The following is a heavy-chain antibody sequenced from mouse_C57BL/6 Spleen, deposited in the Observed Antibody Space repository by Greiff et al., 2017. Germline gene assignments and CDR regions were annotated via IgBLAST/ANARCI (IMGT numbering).Heavy chain of an antibody. V-gene: IGHV1-22*01. D-gene: IGHD1-1*01. CDR1: GYTFTSYW. CDR3: ARVYYGKVLGYFDV. CDR2: INPNNGGT. Sequence: VQLQQPGAELVRPGSSVKLSCKASGYTFTSYWMDWVKQSHGKSLEWIGYINPNNGGTSYNQKFKGKATLTVNKSSSTAYMELRSLTSEDSAVYYCARVYYGKVLGYFDVWGTGTTVTVSS. J-gene: IGHJ1*03.